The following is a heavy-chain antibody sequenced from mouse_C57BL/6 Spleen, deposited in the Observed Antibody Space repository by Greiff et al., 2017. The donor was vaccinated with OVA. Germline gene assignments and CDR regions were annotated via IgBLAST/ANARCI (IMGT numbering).Heavy chain of an antibody. J-gene: IGHJ2*01. CDR2: IYPGGGYT. CDR3: ARAGSSYTFYFDY. CDR1: GYTFTNYW. V-gene: IGHV1-63*01. D-gene: IGHD1-1*01. Sequence: QVQLQQSGAELVRPGTSVKMSCKASGYTFTNYWIGWAKQRPGHGLEWIGDIYPGGGYTNYNEKFKGKATLTADKSSSTAYMQFSSLTSEDSAIYYCARAGSSYTFYFDYWGQGTTLTVSS.